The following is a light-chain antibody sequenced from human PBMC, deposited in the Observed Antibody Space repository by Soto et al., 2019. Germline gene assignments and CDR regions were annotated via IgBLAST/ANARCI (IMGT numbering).Light chain of an antibody. CDR2: GAS. CDR1: QSVSSY. CDR3: QQYGSSPLT. J-gene: IGKJ4*01. V-gene: IGKV3-20*01. Sequence: EIVFTQSPSTLSVSPGERATLSCRASQSVSSYLAWYQQKPGQAPRLLIYGASSRATGIPDRFSGSGSGTDFTLTISRLEPEDFAVYYCQQYGSSPLTFGGGTKVDIK.